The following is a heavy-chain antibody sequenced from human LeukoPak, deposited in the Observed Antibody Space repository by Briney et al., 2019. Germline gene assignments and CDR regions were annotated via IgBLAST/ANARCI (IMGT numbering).Heavy chain of an antibody. D-gene: IGHD1-26*01. CDR1: GGSFSGYY. Sequence: SETLSLTCAVYGGSFSGYYWSWIRHPPGKGLERMGEINHSGSTNYNPTLKSRLSMAVYTSQTQFPLTLSSVTAADTAVYYCARLYSSGRSGSYYSEDYWGQGTLVTVSS. CDR2: INHSGST. J-gene: IGHJ4*02. CDR3: ARLYSSGRSGSYYSEDY. V-gene: IGHV4-34*01.